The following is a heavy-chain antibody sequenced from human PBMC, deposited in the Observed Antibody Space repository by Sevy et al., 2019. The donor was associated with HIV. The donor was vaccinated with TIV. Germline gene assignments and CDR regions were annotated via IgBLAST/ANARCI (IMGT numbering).Heavy chain of an antibody. CDR2: INAGNGNT. Sequence: ASVKVSCKASGYTSIFYAVYWVRQAPGQRLEWMGWINAGNGNTKYSQNLQGRLTITRDTSASTTYMELTSLRSEDTAVYYCARDVEGALKYFDSWGQGTLVTVSS. V-gene: IGHV1-3*01. D-gene: IGHD1-1*01. CDR3: ARDVEGALKYFDS. CDR1: GYTSIFYA. J-gene: IGHJ4*02.